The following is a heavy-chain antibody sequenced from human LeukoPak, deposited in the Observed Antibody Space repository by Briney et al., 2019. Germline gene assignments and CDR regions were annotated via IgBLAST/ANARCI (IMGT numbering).Heavy chain of an antibody. CDR1: EYSFTDYW. CDR3: ARHSQEQWYWYFDL. V-gene: IGHV5-51*01. CDR2: VNPGDSDT. J-gene: IGHJ2*01. D-gene: IGHD1/OR15-1a*01. Sequence: GESLKISCKGSEYSFTDYWIGWARPMPGEGLEWMGVVNPGDSDTRYSPSFEGQVTISADKSISTAYLQWSSLKASDTAMYYCARHSQEQWYWYFDLWGRGTLVTVSS.